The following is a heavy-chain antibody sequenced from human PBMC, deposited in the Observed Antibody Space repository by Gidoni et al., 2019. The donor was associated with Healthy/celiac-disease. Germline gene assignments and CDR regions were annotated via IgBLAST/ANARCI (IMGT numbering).Heavy chain of an antibody. CDR3: ARGYSYGLYYFDY. CDR2: IYYSGST. J-gene: IGHJ4*02. V-gene: IGHV4-31*03. CDR1: GGSLSSGGYY. D-gene: IGHD5-18*01. Sequence: QVQLQESGPGLVKPSQTLSLTCTVSGGSLSSGGYYWCWFRQHPGKGLEGIGYIYYSGSTYYNPSLKSRVTISVDTSKNQFSLKLSSVTAADTAVYYCARGYSYGLYYFDYWGQGTLVTVSS.